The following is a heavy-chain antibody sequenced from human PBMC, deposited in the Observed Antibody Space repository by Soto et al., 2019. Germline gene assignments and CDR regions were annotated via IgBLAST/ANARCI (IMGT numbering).Heavy chain of an antibody. V-gene: IGHV3-66*01. D-gene: IGHD4-4*01. Sequence: GGSLRLSCAASGFVVSSNYMSWVRQAPGKGLEWVSVIYSGGSTYYADSVKGRFTISRDNSKNTLYLQMNSLRAEDTAVYYCARDPSTVTRRYYGMDVWGQGTTVTVSS. CDR3: ARDPSTVTRRYYGMDV. CDR2: IYSGGST. CDR1: GFVVSSNY. J-gene: IGHJ6*02.